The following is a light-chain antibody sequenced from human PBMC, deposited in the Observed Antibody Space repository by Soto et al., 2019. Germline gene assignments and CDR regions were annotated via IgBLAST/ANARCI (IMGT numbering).Light chain of an antibody. CDR3: QQYNFWPGT. CDR2: GAS. V-gene: IGKV3-15*01. J-gene: IGKJ2*01. CDR1: QSVSNN. Sequence: DIVMTQSPATLSVSPGERATLSCRAAQSVSNNLAWYQQKPGQSPRLLIHGASTRATGIPARFSGAGSGTEFTLTISGLQSEDFAVYYCQQYNFWPGTFGQGTKLEIK.